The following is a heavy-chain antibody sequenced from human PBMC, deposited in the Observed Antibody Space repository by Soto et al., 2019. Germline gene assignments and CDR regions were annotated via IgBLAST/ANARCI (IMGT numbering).Heavy chain of an antibody. CDR1: GFTFSSYA. CDR3: AKHGIYAPRVPVAFDI. D-gene: IGHD1-20*01. CDR2: ISGSGGST. J-gene: IGHJ3*02. V-gene: IGHV3-23*01. Sequence: EVQLLESGGGLVQPGGSLRLSCAASGFTFSSYAMSWVRQAPGKGLEWVSAISGSGGSTYYADSVKGRFTISRDNPKNTLYLQMNSLRAEDTAVYYCAKHGIYAPRVPVAFDIWGQGTMVTVSS.